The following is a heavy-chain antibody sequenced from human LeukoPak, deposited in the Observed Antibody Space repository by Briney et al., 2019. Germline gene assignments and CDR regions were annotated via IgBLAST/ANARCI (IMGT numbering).Heavy chain of an antibody. CDR1: AFRFSSYG. Sequence: QPGGSLRLSCAASAFRFSSYGMHWVRQAPGKGPEWVAFIRSDSSNQYYADSVKGRFTISRDNAKNSLYLQMNSLRAEDMALYYCAKALRRYSSSWSVLFDYWGQGTLVTVSS. J-gene: IGHJ4*02. D-gene: IGHD6-13*01. CDR3: AKALRRYSSSWSVLFDY. V-gene: IGHV3-30*02. CDR2: IRSDSSNQ.